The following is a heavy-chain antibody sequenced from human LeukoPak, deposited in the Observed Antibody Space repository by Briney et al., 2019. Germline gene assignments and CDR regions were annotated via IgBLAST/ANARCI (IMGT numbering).Heavy chain of an antibody. CDR1: GFTFSDYY. J-gene: IGHJ4*02. Sequence: TGGSLRLSCAASGFTFSDYYMSWIRQAPGKGLEWVALIWYDGNNKYYADSVKGRFTISRDNSKNTLYLQLNSLRAEDTAVYYCASAGAGTGYWGQGTLVTVSS. CDR3: ASAGAGTGY. CDR2: IWYDGNNK. D-gene: IGHD6-13*01. V-gene: IGHV3-33*08.